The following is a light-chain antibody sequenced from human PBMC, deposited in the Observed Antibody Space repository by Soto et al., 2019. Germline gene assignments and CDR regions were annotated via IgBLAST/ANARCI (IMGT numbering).Light chain of an antibody. CDR3: QHHGTLLT. CDR1: QTITNNF. Sequence: GLTQSPGTLSLSPGEGATRACRASQTITNNFLAWYQQKPGRAPRLLMYGVSRRATGIPDRFTSSGSGTDFTLTISSLEPEDFAVYYCQHHGTLLTFGGGTKVDIK. V-gene: IGKV3-20*01. CDR2: GVS. J-gene: IGKJ4*01.